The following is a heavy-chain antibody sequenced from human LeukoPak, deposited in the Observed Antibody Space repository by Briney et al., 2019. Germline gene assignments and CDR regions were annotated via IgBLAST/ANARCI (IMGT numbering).Heavy chain of an antibody. Sequence: PGGSLRLSCAASGFTFSSYAMSWVRQAPGKGLEWVSVISGSGGNTYYADSVKGRFTISRDNSKNTLFLQMSSLRAEDTAVYYCAKDGDGGSYYVLFDYWGQGALVTVSS. D-gene: IGHD1-26*01. V-gene: IGHV3-23*01. CDR3: AKDGDGGSYYVLFDY. CDR2: ISGSGGNT. J-gene: IGHJ4*02. CDR1: GFTFSSYA.